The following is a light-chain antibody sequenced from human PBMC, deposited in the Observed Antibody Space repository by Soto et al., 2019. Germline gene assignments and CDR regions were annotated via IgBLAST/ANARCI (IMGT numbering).Light chain of an antibody. Sequence: EIVLAQSPDTLSLSPGERATLSCRASQSVPGSFLAWYQQRPGQTPSLLIYGATTRATGIPDRFSGSGSETDFTLTITSLEPEDFAVYYCQQYGASPVTFGGGTKMDIK. CDR3: QQYGASPVT. CDR1: QSVPGSF. CDR2: GAT. V-gene: IGKV3-20*01. J-gene: IGKJ4*01.